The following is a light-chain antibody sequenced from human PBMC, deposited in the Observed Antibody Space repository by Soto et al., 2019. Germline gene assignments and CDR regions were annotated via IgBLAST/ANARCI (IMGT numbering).Light chain of an antibody. CDR1: QSVTSGC. Sequence: EIVLTQSPGTLSLSPGERATLSCRASQSVTSGCLAWYQQTPGQAPRLLIYSISTRATGIPDRFSGSGSGTDFTLTHSRLEPEDVAVYYCEQYGSSRPPWTFGQGTKVAIK. CDR3: EQYGSSRPPWT. CDR2: SIS. J-gene: IGKJ1*01. V-gene: IGKV3-20*01.